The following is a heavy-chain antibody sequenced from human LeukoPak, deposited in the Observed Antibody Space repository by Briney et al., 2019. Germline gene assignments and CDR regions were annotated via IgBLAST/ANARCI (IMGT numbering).Heavy chain of an antibody. Sequence: RGSLRLSCAASGFTLSSYAMSWVRQGPGKGLEWVSAISVSGNTYHADSVKGRFTISRDSSKNTLYLPMNSLRAGDAAVYYCAKAPVTTCSGAYCYPFDYWSQGTLVTVSS. CDR2: ISVSGNT. V-gene: IGHV3-23*01. J-gene: IGHJ4*02. CDR1: GFTLSSYA. D-gene: IGHD2-15*01. CDR3: AKAPVTTCSGAYCYPFDY.